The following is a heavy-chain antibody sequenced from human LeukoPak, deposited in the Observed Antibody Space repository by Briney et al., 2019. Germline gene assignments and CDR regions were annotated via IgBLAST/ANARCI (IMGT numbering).Heavy chain of an antibody. CDR1: GYTFTGYY. V-gene: IGHV1-2*02. CDR3: ARWARTYYDFWSGYYGPPFFDY. Sequence: ASVKVSCKASGYTFTGYYMHWVRQAPGQGLEWMGWINPNSGGTNYAQKFQGRVTMTRDTSISTAYMELSRLRSDDTAVYYCARWARTYYDFWSGYYGPPFFDYWGQGTLVTVSS. J-gene: IGHJ4*02. D-gene: IGHD3-3*01. CDR2: INPNSGGT.